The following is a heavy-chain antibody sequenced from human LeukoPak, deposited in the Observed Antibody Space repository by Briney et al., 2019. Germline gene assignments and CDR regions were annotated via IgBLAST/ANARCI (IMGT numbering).Heavy chain of an antibody. CDR2: ISGSGGST. V-gene: IGHV3-23*01. J-gene: IGHJ3*02. Sequence: PGGSLRLSCAASGFTFSSYGMSWVRQAPGKGLEWVSAISGSGGSTYYADSVKGRFTISRDNAKNSLYLQMNSLRAEDTAVYYCASSAELYYDAFDIWGQGTMVTVSS. CDR3: ASSAELYYDAFDI. CDR1: GFTFSSYG. D-gene: IGHD3-10*01.